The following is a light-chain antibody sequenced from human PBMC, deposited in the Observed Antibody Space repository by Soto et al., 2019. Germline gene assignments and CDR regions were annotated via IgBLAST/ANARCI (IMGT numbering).Light chain of an antibody. V-gene: IGKV3-15*01. CDR1: QSASGD. CDR3: QQYNNWPT. CDR2: GAS. Sequence: TVVTQSPATLSVSPGERATFSCRARQSASGDLAWYQQKPGPAPSLLIYGASTRATGLPARFSGSGSGTEFTLTISSLQSEDFAVYCCQQYNNWPTFGQGTKVEIK. J-gene: IGKJ1*01.